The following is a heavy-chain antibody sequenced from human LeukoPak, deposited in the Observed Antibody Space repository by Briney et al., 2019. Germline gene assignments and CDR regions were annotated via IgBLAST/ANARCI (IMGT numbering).Heavy chain of an antibody. CDR3: ARRFLTIDNWFDP. J-gene: IGHJ5*02. Sequence: SETLSLTCTVSGGSISSSSYYWGWIRERTGKGLDWIGSIYYSGSTYYNQSLKSRVTISVDTSKNQFSLKLSSVTAADTAVYYCARRFLTIDNWFDPRGQGTLVTVSS. D-gene: IGHD3-3*01. CDR2: IYYSGST. CDR1: GGSISSSSYY. V-gene: IGHV4-39*01.